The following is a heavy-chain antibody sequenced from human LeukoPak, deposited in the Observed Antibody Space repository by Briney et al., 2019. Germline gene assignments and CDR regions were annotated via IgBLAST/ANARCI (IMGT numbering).Heavy chain of an antibody. J-gene: IGHJ4*02. CDR2: IYPGDSDT. D-gene: IGHD3-22*01. Sequence: GESLKISCKGSGYSFTSYWIGWVRQMPGKGLEWMGIIYPGDSDTSYSPSFQGQVTISADKSISTAYLQWSSLKASDTAMYYCARQGLYYYDSSGYYGYWGQGTLVTVSS. V-gene: IGHV5-51*01. CDR3: ARQGLYYYDSSGYYGY. CDR1: GYSFTSYW.